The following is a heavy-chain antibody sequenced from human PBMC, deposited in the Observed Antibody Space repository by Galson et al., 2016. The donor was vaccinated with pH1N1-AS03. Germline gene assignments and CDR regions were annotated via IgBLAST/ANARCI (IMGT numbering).Heavy chain of an antibody. Sequence: SLRLSCAASGFTFNRHAMHWVRQAPGKGLEWVAIMSYDGSTKYYTDSVRDRFTISRDNSKKTLYLHMISLRAEDTAVYYCAKDLHFYDSYYLDYWGRGTLVIVSS. J-gene: IGHJ4*02. CDR3: AKDLHFYDSYYLDY. V-gene: IGHV3-30*18. D-gene: IGHD2/OR15-2a*01. CDR1: GFTFNRHA. CDR2: MSYDGSTK.